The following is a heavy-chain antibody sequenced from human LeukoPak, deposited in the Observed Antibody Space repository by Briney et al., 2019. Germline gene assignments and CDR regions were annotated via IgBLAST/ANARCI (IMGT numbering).Heavy chain of an antibody. D-gene: IGHD5-24*01. CDR2: MNPNSGNT. CDR1: GYTFTSYD. V-gene: IGHV1-8*03. Sequence: ASVKVSCKASGYTFTSYDINWVRQATGQGLEWMGWMNPNSGNTGYAQKFQGRVTITADESTSTAYMELSSLRSEDTAVYYCARGRWLQPDYWGQGTLVTVSS. J-gene: IGHJ4*02. CDR3: ARGRWLQPDY.